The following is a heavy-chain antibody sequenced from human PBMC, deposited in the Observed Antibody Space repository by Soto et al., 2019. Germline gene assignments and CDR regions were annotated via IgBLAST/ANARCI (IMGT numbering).Heavy chain of an antibody. J-gene: IGHJ4*02. V-gene: IGHV1-18*01. CDR1: GYTFTSYG. CDR2: TSAYNGNT. D-gene: IGHD4-17*01. CDR3: ARGGDDYGDYGFDY. Sequence: ASVKVSCKASGYTFTSYGISWVRQAPGQGLEWMGRTSAYNGNTNYAQKLQGRVTMTTDTSTSTAYMELSSLRSEDTAVYYCARGGDDYGDYGFDYWGQGTLVTVSS.